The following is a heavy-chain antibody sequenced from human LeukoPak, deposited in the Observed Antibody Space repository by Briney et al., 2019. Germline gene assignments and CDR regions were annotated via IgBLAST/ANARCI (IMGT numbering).Heavy chain of an antibody. CDR2: IIPIFGTA. D-gene: IGHD3-22*01. CDR3: ARGPLYYDSSGYYKPYYFDY. V-gene: IGHV1-69*13. CDR1: GGTFSSYA. J-gene: IGHJ4*02. Sequence: ASVKVSCKASGGTFSSYAISWVRQAPGQGLEWMGGIIPIFGTANYAQKFQGRVTITADESTSTAYMELSSLRSEDTAVYYYARGPLYYDSSGYYKPYYFDYWGQGTLVTVSS.